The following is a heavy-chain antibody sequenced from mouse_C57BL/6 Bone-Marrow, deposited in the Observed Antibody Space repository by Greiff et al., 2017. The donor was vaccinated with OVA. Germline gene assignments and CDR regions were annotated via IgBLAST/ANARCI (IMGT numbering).Heavy chain of an antibody. Sequence: VQLQQSGAELVRPGASVTLSCKASGYTFTDYEMHWVKQTPVHGLEWIGAIDPETGGTAYNQKFKGKAILTADKSSSTAYMELRSLTSEDSAVYYCTRDHDYDGYYAMDYWGQGTSVTVSS. CDR1: GYTFTDYE. CDR3: TRDHDYDGYYAMDY. V-gene: IGHV1-15*01. CDR2: IDPETGGT. D-gene: IGHD2-4*01. J-gene: IGHJ4*01.